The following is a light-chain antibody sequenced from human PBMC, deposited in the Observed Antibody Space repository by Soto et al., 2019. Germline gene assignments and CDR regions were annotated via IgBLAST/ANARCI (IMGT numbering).Light chain of an antibody. CDR3: QLYQYWPLT. Sequence: EVVLTQSPATLSLSLGERDTLSCRASQSISSHLAWYQHKPGQAPRRLISGASTRATGIPARFSGSGSGTDFPLIISRLQYEDLAIYYCQLYQYWPLTLGEGTKVEIK. J-gene: IGKJ1*01. V-gene: IGKV3-15*01. CDR2: GAS. CDR1: QSISSH.